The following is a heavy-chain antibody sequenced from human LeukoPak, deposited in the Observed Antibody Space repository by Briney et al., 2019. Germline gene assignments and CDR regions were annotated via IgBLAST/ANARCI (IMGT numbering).Heavy chain of an antibody. CDR1: GFTFSTYA. D-gene: IGHD4-17*01. CDR2: ITGSADNT. Sequence: GGSLRLSCAASGFTFSTYAMSWVRQAPGKGLEWVSLITGSADNTYYADSVRGRFTISRDNSKNTLYLQMNSLRAEDTAVYYCAKAGGADYGDYPVGDAFDIWGQGTMVTVSS. V-gene: IGHV3-23*01. J-gene: IGHJ3*02. CDR3: AKAGGADYGDYPVGDAFDI.